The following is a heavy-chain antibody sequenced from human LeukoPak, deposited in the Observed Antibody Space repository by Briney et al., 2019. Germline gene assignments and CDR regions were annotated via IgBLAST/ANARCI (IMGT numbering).Heavy chain of an antibody. CDR3: ARDGVDTATGV. Sequence: PSETLSLTCTVSGGSISSSSYYWGWIRQPPGKGLEWIGSIYYSGSTYYNPSLKSRVTISVDTSKNQFSLKLSSVTAADTAVYYCARDGVDTATGVWGQGTMVTVSS. CDR2: IYYSGST. CDR1: GGSISSSSYY. D-gene: IGHD3-3*01. V-gene: IGHV4-39*07. J-gene: IGHJ3*01.